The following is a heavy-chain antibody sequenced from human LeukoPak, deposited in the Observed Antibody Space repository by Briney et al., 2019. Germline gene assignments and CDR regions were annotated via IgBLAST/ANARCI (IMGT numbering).Heavy chain of an antibody. V-gene: IGHV4-34*01. D-gene: IGHD5-18*01. CDR1: GGSISSYY. Sequence: PSETLSLTCTVSGGSISSYYWSWIRQPAGKGLEWIGEINHSGSTNYNPSLKSRVTISVDTSKNQFSLKLSSVTAADTAVYYCARGRVDTAMVTFDLWGRGTLVTVSS. CDR3: ARGRVDTAMVTFDL. CDR2: INHSGST. J-gene: IGHJ2*01.